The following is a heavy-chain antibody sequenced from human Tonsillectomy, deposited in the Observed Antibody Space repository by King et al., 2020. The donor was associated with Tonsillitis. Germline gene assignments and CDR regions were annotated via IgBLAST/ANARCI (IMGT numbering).Heavy chain of an antibody. CDR3: VKDGYCSGGTCLFALHDY. D-gene: IGHD2-15*01. J-gene: IGHJ4*02. Sequence: VQLVESGGGLVQPGGSLGLSCAASGFTFSSYAMSWVRQAPGKGLEWVSAISGSGADTYYADSVQGRFTISRDNSKKTLYMQMNGLRAEDTAVYYCVKDGYCSGGTCLFALHDYWGQGTLVTVSS. CDR1: GFTFSSYA. V-gene: IGHV3-23*04. CDR2: ISGSGADT.